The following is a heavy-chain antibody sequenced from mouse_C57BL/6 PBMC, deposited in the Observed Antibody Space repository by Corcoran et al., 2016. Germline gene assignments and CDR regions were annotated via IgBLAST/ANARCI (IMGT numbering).Heavy chain of an antibody. Sequence: QVQLKQSGAELVRPGASVKLSCKASGYTFTDYYINWVKQRPGQGLEWIARIYPGSGNTYYNEKFKGKATLTAEKSSSTAYMQLSSLTSDDSAVYFCARPYYYGRAGWYFDVWGTGTTVTVSS. J-gene: IGHJ1*03. V-gene: IGHV1-76*01. CDR2: IYPGSGNT. CDR1: GYTFTDYY. CDR3: ARPYYYGRAGWYFDV. D-gene: IGHD1-1*01.